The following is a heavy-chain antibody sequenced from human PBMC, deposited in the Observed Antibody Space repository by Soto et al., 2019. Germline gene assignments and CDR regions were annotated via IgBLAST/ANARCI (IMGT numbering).Heavy chain of an antibody. CDR3: ARDSASGYFDSSDYPTGFEF. CDR1: GYNFTRYG. CDR2: ISGSNDDT. D-gene: IGHD3-22*01. J-gene: IGHJ4*02. Sequence: QVQLVQSGAEVKKPGASVKVSCKTSGYNFTRYGFSWVRQAPGQGLEWMGWISGSNDDTNYAQKFRDRVTMTKETPTSTAYMELRSLRSDDTAVYYCARDSASGYFDSSDYPTGFEFWGQGTLVTVSS. V-gene: IGHV1-18*01.